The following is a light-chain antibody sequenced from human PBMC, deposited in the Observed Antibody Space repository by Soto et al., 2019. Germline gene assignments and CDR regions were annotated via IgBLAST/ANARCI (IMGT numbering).Light chain of an antibody. CDR3: HQYGSSPWT. CDR1: PSGISRY. Sequence: EIVLTQSPGTLSLSPGERATLSCRASPSGISRYLAWYQQRPGPAPRVLIYGASSRATGIPDRFSGSASGTDFTLTISRLGPDDVAVYYCHQYGSSPWTLGQGTKVDIK. V-gene: IGKV3-20*01. J-gene: IGKJ1*01. CDR2: GAS.